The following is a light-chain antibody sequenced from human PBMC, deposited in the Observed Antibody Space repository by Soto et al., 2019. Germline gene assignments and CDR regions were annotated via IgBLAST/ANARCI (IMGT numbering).Light chain of an antibody. J-gene: IGLJ1*01. CDR3: SSYTSSNTFV. Sequence: QSVLTQPASVAGSPGESITISCTGTSSDVGGSNYVSWYQQHPSKAPILIIYHVTDRPSGVSNRFSASKSGNTASLTISGLQAEDEADYFCSSYTSSNTFVFGTGTKVTVL. CDR2: HVT. CDR1: SSDVGGSNY. V-gene: IGLV2-14*03.